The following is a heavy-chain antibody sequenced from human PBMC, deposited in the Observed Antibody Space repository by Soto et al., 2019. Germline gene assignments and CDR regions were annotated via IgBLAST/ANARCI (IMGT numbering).Heavy chain of an antibody. D-gene: IGHD3-9*01. CDR1: GFTFSSYA. J-gene: IGHJ4*02. V-gene: IGHV3-23*01. Sequence: PVGSLRLSCAASGFTFSSYAMSWVRQAPGKGLEWVSAISGSGGSTYYADSVKGRFTISRDNSKNTLYLQMNSLRAEDTAVYYCAKDKSTYYDILTGPIDYWGQGTLVTVSS. CDR2: ISGSGGST. CDR3: AKDKSTYYDILTGPIDY.